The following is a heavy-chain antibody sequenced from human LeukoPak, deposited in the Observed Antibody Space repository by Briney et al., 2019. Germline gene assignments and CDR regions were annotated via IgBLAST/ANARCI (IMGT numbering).Heavy chain of an antibody. V-gene: IGHV3-74*01. Sequence: GGSLRLSCAASGFXFSSYWMHWVRQPPGKGLVWVSRINPDGSSTGYADSVKGRFTISRDNAKNTLYLQMNSLRAVHTAVYFCARAYNYVMDVWGQGTTVTVSS. CDR2: INPDGSST. CDR3: ARAYNYVMDV. J-gene: IGHJ6*02. CDR1: GFXFSSYW.